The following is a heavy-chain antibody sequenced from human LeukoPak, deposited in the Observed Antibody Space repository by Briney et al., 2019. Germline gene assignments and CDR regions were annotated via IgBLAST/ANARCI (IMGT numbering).Heavy chain of an antibody. CDR1: GFTFSSYG. V-gene: IGHV3-33*01. CDR2: IWYDGSNK. Sequence: GMSLRLSCAASGFTFSSYGMHWVRQAPGKGLEWVAVIWYDGSNKYYADSVKGRFTISRDNSKNTLYLQMNSLRAEDTAVYYCARDLRAYCGGDCYSCCQHWGQGTLVTVSS. CDR3: ARDLRAYCGGDCYSCCQH. J-gene: IGHJ1*01. D-gene: IGHD2-21*01.